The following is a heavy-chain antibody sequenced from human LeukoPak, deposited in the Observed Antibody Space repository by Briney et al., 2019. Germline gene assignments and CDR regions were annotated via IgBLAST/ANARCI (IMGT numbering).Heavy chain of an antibody. J-gene: IGHJ4*02. CDR1: GFTFWSYA. Sequence: GGSLRLSCAASGFTFWSYAMSWVRQAPGKGLEWVSAISGGGDSTYYADSVKGRFTISRDTSKNTLYLQMNSLRAEDTAVYYCAKDRARGGATDFDYWGQGALVTVSS. D-gene: IGHD3-16*01. V-gene: IGHV3-23*01. CDR3: AKDRARGGATDFDY. CDR2: ISGGGDST.